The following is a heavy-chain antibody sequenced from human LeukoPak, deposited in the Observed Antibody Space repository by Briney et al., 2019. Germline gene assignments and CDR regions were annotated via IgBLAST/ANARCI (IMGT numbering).Heavy chain of an antibody. CDR3: VRFALSSSLDH. D-gene: IGHD6-13*01. CDR2: IYPGYSDA. J-gene: IGHJ5*02. Sequence: GESLKISCKHSEYSFPNYCIGWVRQVPGKGLEWMGLIYPGYSDAKYSPSFQGQVTLSVDTSISTAYLQLGGLRASDTAIYYCVRFALSSSLDHWGQGTLVTVSS. V-gene: IGHV5-51*01. CDR1: EYSFPNYC.